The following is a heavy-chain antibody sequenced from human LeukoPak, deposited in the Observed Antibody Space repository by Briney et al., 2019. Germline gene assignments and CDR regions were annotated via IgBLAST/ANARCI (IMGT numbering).Heavy chain of an antibody. J-gene: IGHJ6*02. D-gene: IGHD2-2*01. CDR2: IYYSGST. CDR3: ARDSLPYCSSTSCPIKIPV. V-gene: IGHV4-31*03. Sequence: SQTLSLTCTVSGGSISSGGYYWSWIRQHPGKGLEWIGYIYYSGSTYYNPSLKSRVTISVDTSKNQFSLKLSSVTAADTVVYYCARDSLPYCSSTSCPIKIPVWGQGTTVTVSS. CDR1: GGSISSGGYY.